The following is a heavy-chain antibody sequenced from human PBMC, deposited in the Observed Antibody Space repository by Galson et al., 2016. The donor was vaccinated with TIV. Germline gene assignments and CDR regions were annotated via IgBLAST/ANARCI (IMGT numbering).Heavy chain of an antibody. V-gene: IGHV3-21*01. D-gene: IGHD2-8*02. CDR1: GFTFSGHS. J-gene: IGHJ6*02. CDR2: SSNSGDYI. Sequence: SLRLSCAASGFTFSGHSMNWVRQAPGKGLEWVSSSSNSGDYIYYSDSMKGRFTISRDNAKKSLYLQMHILRAEDTAVYYCARIIGYWVGYYTMDVWGQGTTVTVSS. CDR3: ARIIGYWVGYYTMDV.